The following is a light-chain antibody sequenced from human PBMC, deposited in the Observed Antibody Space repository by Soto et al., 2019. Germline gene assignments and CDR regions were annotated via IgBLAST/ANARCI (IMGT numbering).Light chain of an antibody. Sequence: MRQYASSLSASVAQRVTITCRASQSSSTYLNWYQQKKGKDTNLLIYAASSLKSGGTSTFSGSGSGRDFTIPISSLHHADYAPYYSQQIYNRWRLTFGRGTKVDIK. V-gene: IGKV1-39*01. CDR3: QQIYNRWRLT. CDR1: QSSSTY. CDR2: AAS. J-gene: IGKJ4*02.